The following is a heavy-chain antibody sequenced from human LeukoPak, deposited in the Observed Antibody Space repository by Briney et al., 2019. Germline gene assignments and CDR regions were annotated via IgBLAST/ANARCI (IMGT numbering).Heavy chain of an antibody. CDR2: IKQDGSEK. D-gene: IGHD3-22*01. CDR3: ARDRRLHYYDSSGPLGYDYYSMDV. J-gene: IGHJ6*02. CDR1: GLIFGDCW. V-gene: IGHV3-7*01. Sequence: GGSLRLSCVVSGLIFGDCWMSWVRQAPGKGLEWVANIKQDGSEKYYVDSVKGRFTISRDNAKNSVYLQMNSLRADGTAVYYCARDRRLHYYDSSGPLGYDYYSMDVWGQGTTVTVSS.